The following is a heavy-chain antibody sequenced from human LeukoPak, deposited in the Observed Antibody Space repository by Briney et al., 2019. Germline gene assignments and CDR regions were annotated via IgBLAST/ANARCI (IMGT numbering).Heavy chain of an antibody. Sequence: GGSLRLSCAASGFTVRGYWMHWVRQAPGKGLVWVSHINSDGSNTGYADSVKGRFTISRDTAKNTLYLQMDSLRAEDTAVYYCVRQDIGSYLGGYWGQGTLVTVSS. J-gene: IGHJ4*02. D-gene: IGHD1-26*01. V-gene: IGHV3-74*01. CDR1: GFTVRGYW. CDR2: INSDGSNT. CDR3: VRQDIGSYLGGY.